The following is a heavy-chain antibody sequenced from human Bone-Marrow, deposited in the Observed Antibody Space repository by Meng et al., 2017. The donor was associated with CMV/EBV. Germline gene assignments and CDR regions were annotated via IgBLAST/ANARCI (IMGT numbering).Heavy chain of an antibody. V-gene: IGHV1-18*01. CDR3: ARGLRKYQLLGAAGRPYYFDY. J-gene: IGHJ4*02. D-gene: IGHD2-2*01. Sequence: ASVKVSCKASGYTFTSYGISWVRQAPGQGLEWMGWISAYNGNTNYAQKLQGRVTMTTDTSTSTAYMELRSLRSDDTAVYYCARGLRKYQLLGAAGRPYYFDYWGQGTLVTVSS. CDR2: ISAYNGNT. CDR1: GYTFTSYG.